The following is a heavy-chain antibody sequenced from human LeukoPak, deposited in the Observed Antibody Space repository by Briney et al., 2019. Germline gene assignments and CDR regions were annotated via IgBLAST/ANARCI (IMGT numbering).Heavy chain of an antibody. D-gene: IGHD4-17*01. CDR1: GYTFTSYD. J-gene: IGHJ4*02. CDR2: MNPNRGDT. Sequence: ASVKVSCKASGYTFTSYDIHWVRQATGQGLEWMGRMNPNRGDTDYAQKFQGRVTMTRDTSISTAYMELSSLRSEDTAVYYCARSEGDYGRDWGQGTLVTVSS. CDR3: ARSEGDYGRD. V-gene: IGHV1-8*01.